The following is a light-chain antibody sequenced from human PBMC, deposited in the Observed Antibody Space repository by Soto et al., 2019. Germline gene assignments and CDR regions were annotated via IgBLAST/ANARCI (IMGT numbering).Light chain of an antibody. CDR1: QGINTY. CDR3: QRGKNVPT. J-gene: IGKJ1*01. CDR2: TAS. Sequence: DIQMTQSPSSLSASVGDRVTITCRASQGINTYLNWYQVKPGKAPKLLVHTASNLQDGVPSRFSGRGFGAEFPLPINRLRPEGHANFYLQRGKNVPTFGQGPKVE. V-gene: IGKV1-39*01.